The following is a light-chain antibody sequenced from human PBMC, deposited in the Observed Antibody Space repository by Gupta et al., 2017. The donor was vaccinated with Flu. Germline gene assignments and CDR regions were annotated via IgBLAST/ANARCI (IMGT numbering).Light chain of an antibody. CDR2: DAS. V-gene: IGKV3-11*01. Sequence: EIVLTQSPATLSLSPGERATLSCRASQDIITYLAWYQQKPGQTPRLLIYDASKRAKGSTARCSGSGAGTDFTLTISSREPEDFAVYYCQQRGNWPPPFTFGHGTEVDIK. CDR1: QDIITY. J-gene: IGKJ3*01. CDR3: QQRGNWPPPFT.